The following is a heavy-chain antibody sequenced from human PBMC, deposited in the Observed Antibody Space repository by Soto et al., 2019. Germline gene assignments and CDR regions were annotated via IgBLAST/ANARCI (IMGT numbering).Heavy chain of an antibody. D-gene: IGHD3-3*01. V-gene: IGHV1-2*02. CDR2: INPATGAA. J-gene: IGHJ3*02. CDR3: AGGGGVGVAGSAAFDM. Sequence: QLHLVQSGAVVKKPGASVTVSCSASGYPVTAYYMHWVRQAPGRGLEWMGGINPATGAAKYTQTFQGRVTLARDPATGTGFMEPRGLTSEDTALFYWAGGGGVGVAGSAAFDMWGQGTLVTVSS. CDR1: GYPVTAYY.